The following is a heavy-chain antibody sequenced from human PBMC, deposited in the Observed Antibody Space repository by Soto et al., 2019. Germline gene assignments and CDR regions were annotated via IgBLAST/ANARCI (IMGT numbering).Heavy chain of an antibody. CDR1: FYTFTSYG. CDR3: ARDIRIGYSYGYGY. J-gene: IGHJ4*02. CDR2: ISAYNGNT. Sequence: ASVKVSCKVSFYTFTSYGISWVRQAPGQGLEWMGWISAYNGNTNYAQKLQGRVTMTTDTSTSTAYMELRSLRSDDTAVYYCARDIRIGYSYGYGYWGQGTLVTVSS. D-gene: IGHD5-18*01. V-gene: IGHV1-18*01.